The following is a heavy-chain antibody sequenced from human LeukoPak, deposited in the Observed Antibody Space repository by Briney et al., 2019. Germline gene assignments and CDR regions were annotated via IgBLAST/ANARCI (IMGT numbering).Heavy chain of an antibody. CDR2: IRYDGSDQ. D-gene: IGHD5-12*01. CDR3: ARVGYSGYEPFDY. V-gene: IGHV3-30*02. CDR1: RFRFSEYG. Sequence: GGSLRLSCAASRFRFSEYGMHWVRQAPGKGLEWVAFIRYDGSDQYYADSVKGRFTISRDNSKTTLYPQMDSLSAEDTAVYYCARVGYSGYEPFDYWGQGTLVTVSS. J-gene: IGHJ4*02.